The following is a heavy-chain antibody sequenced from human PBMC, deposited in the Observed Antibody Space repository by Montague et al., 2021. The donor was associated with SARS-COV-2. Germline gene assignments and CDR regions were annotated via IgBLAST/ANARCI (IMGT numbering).Heavy chain of an antibody. CDR2: INHSADT. J-gene: IGHJ6*02. D-gene: IGHD3-10*01. Sequence: SETLSLTCAVHGGSLSGYYWSWIRQPPEKGLEWIGEINHSADTKYNPSLKSPVTISIDTSKNQFSLKMTSVTAADTATYYCASGIYPSGSYYNRYYYGLNIWDPGTTVIVSS. V-gene: IGHV4-34*01. CDR1: GGSLSGYY. CDR3: ASGIYPSGSYYNRYYYGLNI.